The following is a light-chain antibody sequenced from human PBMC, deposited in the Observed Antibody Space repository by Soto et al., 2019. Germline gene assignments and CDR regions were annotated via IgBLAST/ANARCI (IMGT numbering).Light chain of an antibody. J-gene: IGKJ5*01. CDR2: GAS. CDR1: QSLNTD. V-gene: IGKV3-15*01. CDR3: QQYKSLPPIT. Sequence: EILMTQSPDSLSVSPGETATLACRASQSLNTDLAWYQQKPGQAPRLLLYGASTRATGISTMFSGGGSGTEFTLTISGLQSEDSAVYYCQQYKSLPPITFGHAKRRA.